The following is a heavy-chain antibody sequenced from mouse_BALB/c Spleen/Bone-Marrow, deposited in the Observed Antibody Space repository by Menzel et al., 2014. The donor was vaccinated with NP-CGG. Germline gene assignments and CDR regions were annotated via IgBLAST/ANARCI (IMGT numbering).Heavy chain of an antibody. V-gene: IGHV2-9*02. J-gene: IGHJ4*01. CDR1: GFSLTSYG. CDR3: ARDENYYGNYGTMDY. D-gene: IGHD2-1*01. Sequence: VQGVESGPGLVAPSQSLSITCTVSGFSLTSYGVHWVRQPPGKGLVWLGVIWAGGSTNYNSALMSRLSISKDSSKSQVFLKMNSLQTDDTAVYYCARDENYYGNYGTMDYWGQGTSVTVSS. CDR2: IWAGGST.